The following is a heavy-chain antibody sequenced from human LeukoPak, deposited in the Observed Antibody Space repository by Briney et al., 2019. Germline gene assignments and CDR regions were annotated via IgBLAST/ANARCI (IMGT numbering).Heavy chain of an antibody. D-gene: IGHD2-2*01. CDR2: INPNSGGT. V-gene: IGHV1-2*02. CDR3: ARDNRKRFVVVPAARYYFDY. Sequence: ASVKVSCKASGYTFTGYYMHWVRRAPGQGLEWMGWINPNSGGTNYAQKFQGRVTMTRDTSISTAYMELSRLRSDDTAVYYCARDNRKRFVVVPAARYYFDYWGQGTLVTVSS. CDR1: GYTFTGYY. J-gene: IGHJ4*02.